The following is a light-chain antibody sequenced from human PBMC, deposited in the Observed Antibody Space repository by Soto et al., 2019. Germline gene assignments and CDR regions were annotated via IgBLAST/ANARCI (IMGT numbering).Light chain of an antibody. V-gene: IGLV2-14*01. J-gene: IGLJ1*01. Sequence: QSALTQPASVSGSPGQSITISCTGTSSDVGGYNYVSWYQQHPGKAPKLMIYDVSNRPSGVSNRFSGSKSGNTASLPISGXXXXXXXDYYCSSYTSSSFYVFGTGTK. CDR3: SSYTSSSFYV. CDR1: SSDVGGYNY. CDR2: DVS.